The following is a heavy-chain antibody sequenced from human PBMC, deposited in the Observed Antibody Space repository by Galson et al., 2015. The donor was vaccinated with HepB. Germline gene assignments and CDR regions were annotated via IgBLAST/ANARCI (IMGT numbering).Heavy chain of an antibody. D-gene: IGHD3-22*01. Sequence: SETLSLTCSVSSGSISRGGYYWGWIRQPPGKGLEWIGSMSSGGSTYYNPSLQSRVTISVDTSKTPFSLRLTSGTAADTAVYYCARRRSYDGSGYYPIDYWGKGTLVTVSS. V-gene: IGHV4-39*01. CDR2: MSSGGST. J-gene: IGHJ4*02. CDR1: SGSISRGGYY. CDR3: ARRRSYDGSGYYPIDY.